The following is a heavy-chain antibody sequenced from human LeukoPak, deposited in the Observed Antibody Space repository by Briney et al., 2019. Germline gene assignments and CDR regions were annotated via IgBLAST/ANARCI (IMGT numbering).Heavy chain of an antibody. Sequence: ASVKVSCQASGYTFTSYGISWVRQAPGQGLEWMGWISAYNGSTNYAQKLQGRVTMTTDTSTSTAYMELRSLRSDDTAVYYCARTYYYDSSGYPGFDYWGQGTLVTVSS. CDR1: GYTFTSYG. D-gene: IGHD3-22*01. V-gene: IGHV1-18*01. CDR2: ISAYNGST. CDR3: ARTYYYDSSGYPGFDY. J-gene: IGHJ4*02.